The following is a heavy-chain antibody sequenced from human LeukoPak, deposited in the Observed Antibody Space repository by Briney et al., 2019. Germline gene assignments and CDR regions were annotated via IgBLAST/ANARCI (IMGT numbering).Heavy chain of an antibody. CDR3: AKDLLTGYSHTH. Sequence: GGSLRLFCAASGFTFSSYSMNWVRQAPGKGLEWVSYISSSSSTIYYADSVKGRFTISRDNSKNTLYLQMNSLRAEDTAVYYCAKDLLTGYSHTHWGQGTLVTVSS. CDR2: ISSSSSTI. CDR1: GFTFSSYS. D-gene: IGHD3-9*01. J-gene: IGHJ4*02. V-gene: IGHV3-48*01.